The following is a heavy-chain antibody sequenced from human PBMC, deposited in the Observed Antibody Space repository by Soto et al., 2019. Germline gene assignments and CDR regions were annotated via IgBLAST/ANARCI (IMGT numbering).Heavy chain of an antibody. CDR1: GFSLSNAGMG. Sequence: QVTLKESGPVLVKPTETLTLTCIVSGFSLSNAGMGVSWIRQPPGKALEWLAHIFSNDDRKFTISLKNRLTISNNTFITQVVLIMTNMDPVDTATQYFAQTECGGRSTTPPVLFDTWSQVTLVTLS. V-gene: IGHV2-26*01. CDR3: AQTECGGRSTTPPVLFDT. J-gene: IGHJ5*02. CDR2: IFSNDDR. D-gene: IGHD2-2*01.